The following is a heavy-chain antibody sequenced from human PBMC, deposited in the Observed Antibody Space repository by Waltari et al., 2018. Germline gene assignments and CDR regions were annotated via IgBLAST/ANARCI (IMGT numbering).Heavy chain of an antibody. D-gene: IGHD6-19*01. V-gene: IGHV1-18*04. J-gene: IGHJ4*02. CDR1: GYGITTYG. CDR3: ARDKGEVAGMDY. CDR2: ISSYKLTT. Sequence: QVQLVQSGVEMRRPGASVKVSCKASGYGITTYGVSGARQAPGPGLEWMGWISSYKLTTNSSQKFQLSVTMTTDTSTNTAYMELGSLTADDTAVYYCARDKGEVAGMDYWGQGTLVTVSS.